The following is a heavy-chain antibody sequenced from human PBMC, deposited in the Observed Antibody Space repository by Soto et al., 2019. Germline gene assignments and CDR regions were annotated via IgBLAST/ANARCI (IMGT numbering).Heavy chain of an antibody. CDR2: ISAYNGNT. J-gene: IGHJ4*02. Sequence: QVQLAQSGAEVKKPGASVKVSCKASGYTFTSYGISWVRQAPGQGLEWMGWISAYNGNTNYAQKLQGRVTMTTDTSTSTAYMELRSLRSDDTAVYYCARTYYYDSSGYPLQFDYWGQGTLVTVSS. CDR1: GYTFTSYG. CDR3: ARTYYYDSSGYPLQFDY. V-gene: IGHV1-18*01. D-gene: IGHD3-22*01.